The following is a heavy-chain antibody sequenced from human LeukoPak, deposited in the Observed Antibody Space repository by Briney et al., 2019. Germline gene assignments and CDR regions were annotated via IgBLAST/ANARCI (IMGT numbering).Heavy chain of an antibody. V-gene: IGHV1-18*01. CDR3: ARETSAYYDFWSGYKYFDY. J-gene: IGHJ4*02. D-gene: IGHD3-3*01. Sequence: ASVKVSCKASGYSFTSYGLTWVRQAPGQGLEWMGWISTYNGNTNYAQKLQGRVTMTTDTSTSTAYMELRSLRSDDTAVYYCARETSAYYDFWSGYKYFDYWGQGTLVTVSS. CDR2: ISTYNGNT. CDR1: GYSFTSYG.